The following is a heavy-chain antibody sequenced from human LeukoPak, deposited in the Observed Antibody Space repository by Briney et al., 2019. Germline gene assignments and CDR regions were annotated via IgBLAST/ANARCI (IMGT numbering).Heavy chain of an antibody. Sequence: PGGSLRLSCAASGFTFSSYSMNWVRQASGKGLEWVGRIRSKANSYATAYAASVKGRFTISRDDSKNTAYLQMNSLKTEDTAVYYCTRQVDYYDSNPLDYWGQGTLVTVSS. CDR3: TRQVDYYDSNPLDY. D-gene: IGHD3-22*01. V-gene: IGHV3-73*01. CDR2: IRSKANSYAT. CDR1: GFTFSSYS. J-gene: IGHJ4*02.